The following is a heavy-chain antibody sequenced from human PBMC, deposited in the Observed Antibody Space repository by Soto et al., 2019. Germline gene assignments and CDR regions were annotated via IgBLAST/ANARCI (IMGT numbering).Heavy chain of an antibody. CDR2: IYYSGNT. D-gene: IGHD6-6*01. CDR3: ARGIYSTSSFFDS. Sequence: SETLSLTCTVSGDSISTADYYWNWIRQPPGKGLEWIGYIYYSGNTYYIPSLKSRVTISVDTSKNQISLKLNSVTAADTAVYYCARGIYSTSSFFDSWGQGTLVTVSS. CDR1: GDSISTADYY. J-gene: IGHJ5*01. V-gene: IGHV4-30-4*01.